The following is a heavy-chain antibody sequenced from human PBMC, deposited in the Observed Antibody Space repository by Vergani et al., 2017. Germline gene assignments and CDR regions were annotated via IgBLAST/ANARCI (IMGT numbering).Heavy chain of an antibody. CDR3: AKDKCTDSSGYHVDFDY. D-gene: IGHD3-22*01. J-gene: IGHJ4*02. CDR1: GFTFSSYG. CDR2: KSYDGSNK. V-gene: IGHV3-30*18. Sequence: QVQLVESGGGVVQPGRSLRLSCAASGFTFSSYGMHWVRQAPGNGLEWVAVKSYDGSNKYYEDSVKGRFTISRDNSKNTLYLQMNSLRAEEPAVYDCAKDKCTDSSGYHVDFDYWGQGTLVTVSS.